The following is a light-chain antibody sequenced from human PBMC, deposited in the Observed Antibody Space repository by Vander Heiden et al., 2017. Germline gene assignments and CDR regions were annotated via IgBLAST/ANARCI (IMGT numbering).Light chain of an antibody. CDR1: QGIGSA. CDR2: DAS. V-gene: IGKV1D-13*01. CDR3: QQFSDYPPIT. J-gene: IGKJ5*01. Sequence: AIQLTQSPSSLSASVGDRVPITCRASQGIGSALAWYQQKPGKTPKVLIYDASSLEGGVPSRFSGSGSGTYFTLTITSLQPEDFATYYCQQFSDYPPITFGQGTRLEIK.